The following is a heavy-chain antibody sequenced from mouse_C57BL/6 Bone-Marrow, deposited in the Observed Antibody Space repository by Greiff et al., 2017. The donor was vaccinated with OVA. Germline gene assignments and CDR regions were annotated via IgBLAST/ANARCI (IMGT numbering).Heavy chain of an antibody. D-gene: IGHD2-2*01. J-gene: IGHJ4*01. Sequence: EVKLVESGGGLVKPGGSLKLSCAASGFTFSDYGMHWVRQAPEKGLEWVAYIGSGSSTIYYADTVKGRFTISRDNAKNTLFLQMTSLRSEDTAMYYCARGLRRFYAMDYWGQGTSVTVSS. CDR2: IGSGSSTI. CDR1: GFTFSDYG. CDR3: ARGLRRFYAMDY. V-gene: IGHV5-17*01.